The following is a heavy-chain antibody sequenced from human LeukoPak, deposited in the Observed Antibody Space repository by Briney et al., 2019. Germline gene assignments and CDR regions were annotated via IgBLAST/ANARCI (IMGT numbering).Heavy chain of an antibody. J-gene: IGHJ6*02. Sequence: GGSLRLSCAASGFTVSSNYMSWVRQAPGKGLEWVSVIYSGGSTYYADSVKGRFTISSDNSKNTLYLQMNSLRAEDTAVYYCARDRPAYYGSGSYYTLYYGMDVWGQGTTVTVSS. V-gene: IGHV3-66*01. D-gene: IGHD3-10*01. CDR2: IYSGGST. CDR1: GFTVSSNY. CDR3: ARDRPAYYGSGSYYTLYYGMDV.